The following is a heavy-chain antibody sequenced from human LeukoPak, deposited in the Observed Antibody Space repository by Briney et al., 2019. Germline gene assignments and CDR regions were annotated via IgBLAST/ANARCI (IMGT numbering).Heavy chain of an antibody. CDR2: ISASDPST. Sequence: GGSLRLSWAASGFTFSNYAMSLVRQAPGKGLEWVSGISASDPSTYYADSVKGRFTISRDNSKNTLYLQMNSLRAEDTAVYYCAKDAFRVRGVVLRVWGYLDYWGQGTLVTVSS. CDR3: AKDAFRVRGVVLRVWGYLDY. D-gene: IGHD3-10*01. J-gene: IGHJ4*02. V-gene: IGHV3-23*01. CDR1: GFTFSNYA.